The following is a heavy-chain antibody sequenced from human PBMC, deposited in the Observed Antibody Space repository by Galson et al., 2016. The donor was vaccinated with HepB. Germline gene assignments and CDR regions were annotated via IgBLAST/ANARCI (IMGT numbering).Heavy chain of an antibody. CDR2: IYPGDSDT. Sequence: QSGAEVKKPGESLKISCKGSGYNFATYWIGWVRHMPGKGLEWMGIIYPGDSDTRYSPSFQGQVTISADKSINTAYLQWSGQKAADSAIYYCARRLNWGSRWYFDLWGRGTLVTVSS. D-gene: IGHD7-27*01. V-gene: IGHV5-51*01. CDR3: ARRLNWGSRWYFDL. J-gene: IGHJ2*01. CDR1: GYNFATYW.